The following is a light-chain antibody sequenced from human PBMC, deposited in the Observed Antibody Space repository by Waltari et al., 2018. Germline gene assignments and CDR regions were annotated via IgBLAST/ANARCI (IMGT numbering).Light chain of an antibody. CDR1: DSDVGSYDF. Sequence: QSALTQPASVCGSPGHSIPLPCSGPDSDVGSYDFVSWYQQHPGKAPHLIMYEVSNRPSGISNRFSASKSGNTASLTISGLQAEDEADYYCSSYTTSSAPGVFGTGTRVTVL. J-gene: IGLJ1*01. CDR2: EVS. V-gene: IGLV2-14*01. CDR3: SSYTTSSAPGV.